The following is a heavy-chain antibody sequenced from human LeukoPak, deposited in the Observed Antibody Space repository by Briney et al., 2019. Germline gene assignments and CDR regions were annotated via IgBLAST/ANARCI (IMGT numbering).Heavy chain of an antibody. CDR2: INHSGST. CDR3: ARTSLLWFGELLYSPAEYFQH. J-gene: IGHJ1*01. V-gene: IGHV4-34*01. Sequence: PSETLSLTCAVYGGSFSGYYWSWIRQPPGKGLEWIGEINHSGSTNYNPSLKSRVTTSVDTSKNQFSLKLSSVTAADTAVYYCARTSLLWFGELLYSPAEYFQHWGQGTLVTVSS. D-gene: IGHD3-10*01. CDR1: GGSFSGYY.